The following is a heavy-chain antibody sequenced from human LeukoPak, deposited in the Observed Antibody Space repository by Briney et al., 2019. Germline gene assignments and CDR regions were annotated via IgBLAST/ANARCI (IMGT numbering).Heavy chain of an antibody. D-gene: IGHD2-2*01. Sequence: GSSVKVSCKASGGTFSSYAISWVRQAPGQGLEWMGGIIPSFGTANYAQKFQGRVTITADESTSTAYMELSSLRSEDTAVYYCARSRDVVVPAALPYYYYYYGMDVWGKGTTVTVSS. J-gene: IGHJ6*04. CDR2: IIPSFGTA. CDR3: ARSRDVVVPAALPYYYYYYGMDV. CDR1: GGTFSSYA. V-gene: IGHV1-69*01.